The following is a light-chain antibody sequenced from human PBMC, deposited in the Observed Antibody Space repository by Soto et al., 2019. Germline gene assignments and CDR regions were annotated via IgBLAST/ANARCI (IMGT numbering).Light chain of an antibody. CDR1: SSDVGGYNY. J-gene: IGLJ2*01. CDR2: DVS. Sequence: QSVLTQPASVSGSPGQSITISCTGTSSDVGGYNYVSWYQQHPGKAPNLIIFDVSNRPSGVSNRFSGSKSGNSASLTISGPKAEDEADYYCSSNTGSNPPVVLGGGTKLTV. V-gene: IGLV2-14*01. CDR3: SSNTGSNPPVV.